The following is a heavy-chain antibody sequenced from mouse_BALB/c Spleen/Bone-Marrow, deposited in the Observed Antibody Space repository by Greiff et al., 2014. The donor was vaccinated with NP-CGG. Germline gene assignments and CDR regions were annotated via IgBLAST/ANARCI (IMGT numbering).Heavy chain of an antibody. Sequence: EVKLMESGGGLVQPGGSMKLSCVASGFTFSNYWMNWVRQSPEKGLEWAAETRLKSNNYATLYAESVKGRFTLSRDDSKSSVYLQMNNLRAEDTGIYYCSRENSLLRLRAMDYWGQGTSVTVSS. V-gene: IGHV6-6*02. J-gene: IGHJ4*01. CDR2: TRLKSNNYAT. CDR1: GFTFSNYW. D-gene: IGHD1-2*01. CDR3: SRENSLLRLRAMDY.